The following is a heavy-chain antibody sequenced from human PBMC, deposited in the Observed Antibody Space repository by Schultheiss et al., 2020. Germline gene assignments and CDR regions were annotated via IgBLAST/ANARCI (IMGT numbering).Heavy chain of an antibody. V-gene: IGHV3-74*01. CDR2: INSDGSST. D-gene: IGHD4-11*01. CDR3: ARVGLTTVTFYYYYGMDV. J-gene: IGHJ6*02. Sequence: GGSLRLSCAASGFTFSSYSMNWVRQAPGKGLVWVSRINSDGSSTSYADSVKGRFTISRDNAKNTLYLQMNSLRAEDTAVYYCARVGLTTVTFYYYYGMDVWGQGTTVTVSS. CDR1: GFTFSSYS.